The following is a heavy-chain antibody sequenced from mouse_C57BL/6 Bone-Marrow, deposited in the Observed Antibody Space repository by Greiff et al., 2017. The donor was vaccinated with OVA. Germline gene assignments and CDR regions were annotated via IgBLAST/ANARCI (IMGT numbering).Heavy chain of an antibody. Sequence: QVQLQQPGAELVKPGASVKISCKASGYAFSSSWMNWVKQRPGKGLEWIGRIYPGDGDTNYNGKFKGKATLTADKSSSTAYMQLSSLTSEDSAVYFCARGDFAYWGQGTLVTVSA. J-gene: IGHJ3*01. CDR1: GYAFSSSW. CDR3: ARGDFAY. V-gene: IGHV1-82*01. CDR2: IYPGDGDT.